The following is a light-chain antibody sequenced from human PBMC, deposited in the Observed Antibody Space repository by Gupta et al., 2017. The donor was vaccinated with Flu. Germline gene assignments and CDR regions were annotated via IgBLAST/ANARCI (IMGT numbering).Light chain of an antibody. V-gene: IGKV1-39*01. CDR3: QQNYSTPTWT. CDR1: QSISSY. Sequence: DIQMTQSPSSLSASVGDRVTITCRASQSISSYLNWYQQKPGKAPKLLIYAASSLQSGVPSRFSGSGSGTDFTLTISSRQPEDFATYYCQQNYSTPTWTFGQGTKVEIK. J-gene: IGKJ1*01. CDR2: AAS.